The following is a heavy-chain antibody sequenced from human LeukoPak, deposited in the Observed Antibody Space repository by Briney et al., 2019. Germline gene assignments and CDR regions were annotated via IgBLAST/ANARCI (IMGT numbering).Heavy chain of an antibody. D-gene: IGHD3-16*01. CDR2: INPNSGGT. J-gene: IGHJ5*02. CDR1: KYTFTDYY. CDR3: ARGFMIRERNWFDP. Sequence: ASVKVSCKASKYTFTDYYMHWVRQAPGQGLEWMGWINPNSGGTNYAQKFQGRVAMTRDTSISTAYMELSSLRSEDTAVYYCARGFMIRERNWFDPWGQGTLVTVSS. V-gene: IGHV1-2*02.